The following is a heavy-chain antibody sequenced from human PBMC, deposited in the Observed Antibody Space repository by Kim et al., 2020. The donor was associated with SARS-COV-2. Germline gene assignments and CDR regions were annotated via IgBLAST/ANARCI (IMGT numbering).Heavy chain of an antibody. CDR2: ISYDGRDK. D-gene: IGHD3-3*01. CDR3: ASGKDPHTIFGVADY. CDR1: GFTFSSYA. Sequence: GWSLRLSCAASGFTFSSYALHWVRQAPGKGLEWVALISYDGRDKYYVDSVKGRFTISRDNSKNTLYLQMNSLRPEDTAVYCCASGKDPHTIFGVADYWG. J-gene: IGHJ4*01. V-gene: IGHV3-30*04.